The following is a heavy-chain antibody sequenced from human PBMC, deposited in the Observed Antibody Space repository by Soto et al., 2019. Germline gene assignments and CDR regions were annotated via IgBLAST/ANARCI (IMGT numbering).Heavy chain of an antibody. J-gene: IGHJ4*02. Sequence: EVQLVESGGGLVQPGRPLRLSCAASGFTFDDHAMHWVRQAPGKGLEWVAGISWNEKTRDYVDSVRGRFTVSRDNAKSSLYLQMNSLRPEDTAVYFCAKDKSGWSAGEVPFPLDYWCQGTLVTVSS. V-gene: IGHV3-9*01. D-gene: IGHD3-10*01. CDR3: AKDKSGWSAGEVPFPLDY. CDR2: ISWNEKTR. CDR1: GFTFDDHA.